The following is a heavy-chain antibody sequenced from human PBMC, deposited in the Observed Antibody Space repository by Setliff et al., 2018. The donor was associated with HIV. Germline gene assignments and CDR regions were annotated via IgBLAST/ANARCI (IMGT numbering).Heavy chain of an antibody. J-gene: IGHJ4*02. CDR1: GFTFSSYA. D-gene: IGHD4-4*01. CDR2: ISGSGGST. Sequence: GGSLRLSCAASGFTFSSYAMSWVRQAPGKGLEWVSAISGSGGSTYYADSVRGRFTISRDNSKNTLYLQMNSLRVEDTAVYYCAKTQTVITVYGPFDSWGQGTPVTVSS. CDR3: AKTQTVITVYGPFDS. V-gene: IGHV3-23*01.